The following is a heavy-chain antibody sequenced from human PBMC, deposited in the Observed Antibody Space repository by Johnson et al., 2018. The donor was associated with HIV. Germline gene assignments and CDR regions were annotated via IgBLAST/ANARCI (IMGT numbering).Heavy chain of an antibody. CDR3: ARVDGSTWYSLYDAFDI. D-gene: IGHD6-13*01. CDR1: GFTFSSYA. CDR2: ISSNGGST. V-gene: IGHV3-64*01. J-gene: IGHJ3*02. Sequence: VQLVESGGGLVQPGGSLRLSCAASGFTFSSYAMHWVRQAPGKGLEYVSAISSNGGSTYYANSVKGRFTISRDNSKNTLYLQMGSLRAEDMAVYYCARVDGSTWYSLYDAFDIWGQGTMVTVSS.